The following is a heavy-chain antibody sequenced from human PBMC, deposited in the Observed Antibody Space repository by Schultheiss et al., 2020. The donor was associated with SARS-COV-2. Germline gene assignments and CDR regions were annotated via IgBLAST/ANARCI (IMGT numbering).Heavy chain of an antibody. Sequence: SETLSLTCTVSGGSISSYYWSWIRQPPGKGLEWIGYIYYSGSTNYNPSLKSRVTISVDTSKNQFSLKLSSVTAADTAVYYCARDTTVGEFDYWGQGTLVTVSS. D-gene: IGHD4-23*01. V-gene: IGHV4-59*01. CDR3: ARDTTVGEFDY. J-gene: IGHJ4*02. CDR1: GGSISSYY. CDR2: IYYSGST.